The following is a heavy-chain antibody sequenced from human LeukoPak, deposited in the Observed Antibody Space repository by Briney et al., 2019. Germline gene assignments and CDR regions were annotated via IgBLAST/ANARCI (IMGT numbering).Heavy chain of an antibody. CDR2: IYHSGST. CDR3: AREPYYYDSSGYYYYYYGMDV. J-gene: IGHJ6*02. V-gene: IGHV4-59*01. D-gene: IGHD3-22*01. CDR1: GGSINTYY. Sequence: PSETLSLTCTVSGGSINTYYWSWIRQPPGKGLEWIGYIYHSGSTNYNPSLKSRVTISVDTSKNQFSLKLSSVTAADTAVYYCAREPYYYDSSGYYYYYYGMDVWGQGTTVTVSS.